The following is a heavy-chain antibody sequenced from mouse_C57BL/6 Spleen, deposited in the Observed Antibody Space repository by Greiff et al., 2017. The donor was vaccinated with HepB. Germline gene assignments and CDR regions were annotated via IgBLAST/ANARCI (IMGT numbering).Heavy chain of an antibody. V-gene: IGHV1-81*01. CDR3: ARSATTVEYYFDY. Sequence: QVQLQQSGAELARPGASVKLSCKASGYTFTSYGISWVKQRTGQGLEWIGVIYPRSGNTYYNEKFKGKATLTADKSSSTAYMELRSLTSEDSAVYFCARSATTVEYYFDYWGQGTTLTVSS. D-gene: IGHD1-1*01. J-gene: IGHJ2*01. CDR1: GYTFTSYG. CDR2: IYPRSGNT.